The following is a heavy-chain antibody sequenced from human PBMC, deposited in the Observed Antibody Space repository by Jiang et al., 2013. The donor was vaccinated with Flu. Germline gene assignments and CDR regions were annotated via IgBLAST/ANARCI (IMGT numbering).Heavy chain of an antibody. Sequence: QLVESGEGVVRPGESLRLSCAASGFDFGDSGMTWVRQAPGKGLEWVAGITWNGGNSGYADSVKGRFTISRDNAENSVYLQMHSLRAEDTALYYCARGGSDYEGVSYWGQGTLVIVSS. CDR1: GFDFGDSG. J-gene: IGHJ4*02. CDR3: ARGGSDYEGVSY. V-gene: IGHV3-20*04. CDR2: ITWNGGNS. D-gene: IGHD4-17*01.